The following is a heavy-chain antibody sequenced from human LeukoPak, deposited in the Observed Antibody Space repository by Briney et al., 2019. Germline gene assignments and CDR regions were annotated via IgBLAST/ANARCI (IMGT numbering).Heavy chain of an antibody. Sequence: KTSETLSLTCTVSGGSISSSSYYWGWIRQPPGKGLEWIGSIYYSGSTYYNPSLKSRVTISVGTSKNQFSLKLSSVTAADTAVYYCARQPSSWYWIFGYFDYWGQGTLVTVSS. V-gene: IGHV4-39*01. CDR2: IYYSGST. CDR1: GGSISSSSYY. D-gene: IGHD6-13*01. J-gene: IGHJ4*02. CDR3: ARQPSSWYWIFGYFDY.